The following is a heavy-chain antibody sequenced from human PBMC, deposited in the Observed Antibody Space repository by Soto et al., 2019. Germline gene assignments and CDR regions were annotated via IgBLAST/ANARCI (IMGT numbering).Heavy chain of an antibody. CDR1: GFTFNIYI. Sequence: PGGSLRLSCAASGFTFNIYIMNWVRQAPGKGLELVSSISSSSSYIYYADSVKGRFTTSRDNAKNSLYLQMNSLRAEDTAVYYRARDGILNDSSGYYSHYYYGMDVWGEGTTVTVSS. D-gene: IGHD3-22*01. CDR3: ARDGILNDSSGYYSHYYYGMDV. V-gene: IGHV3-21*01. J-gene: IGHJ6*04. CDR2: ISSSSSYI.